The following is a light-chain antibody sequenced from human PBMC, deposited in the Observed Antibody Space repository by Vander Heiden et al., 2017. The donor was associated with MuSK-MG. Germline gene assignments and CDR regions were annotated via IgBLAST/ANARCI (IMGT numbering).Light chain of an antibody. J-gene: IGKJ5*01. CDR3: QQSDSTPIT. CDR2: AAS. Sequence: DIQMTQSPSSLSASVGDRVTITCRASQSISSYLNWYQQKPGKAPKLLIYAASSLQSGVPSRFSGSGSGTDFTLTISSLQPEDFATYYCQQSDSTPITFGQGTQMDIK. CDR1: QSISSY. V-gene: IGKV1-39*01.